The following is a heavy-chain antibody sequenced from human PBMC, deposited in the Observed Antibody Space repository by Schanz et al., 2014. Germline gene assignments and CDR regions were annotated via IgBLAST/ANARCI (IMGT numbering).Heavy chain of an antibody. V-gene: IGHV3-7*01. CDR3: ARDPSGSYGWFDP. Sequence: VHLVESGGGLVKPGGSLRLSCAASGFTFSDYYMTWIRQAPGKGLEWVANMNQDGSVKNYVDSVKGRFTISRDNAKNSLYLQMNSLRAEDTAVYYCARDPSGSYGWFDPWGQGTLVTVSS. CDR2: MNQDGSVK. CDR1: GFTFSDYY. J-gene: IGHJ5*02. D-gene: IGHD1-26*01.